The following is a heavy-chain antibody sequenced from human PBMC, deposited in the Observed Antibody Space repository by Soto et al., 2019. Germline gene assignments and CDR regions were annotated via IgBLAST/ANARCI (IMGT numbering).Heavy chain of an antibody. CDR2: ISTYNGDT. V-gene: IGHV1-18*01. J-gene: IGHJ6*02. CDR3: ARDGLAPYHDYDRDF. CDR1: GYTFTRSG. Sequence: QVQLVQSGAEVKKPGASVKVSCKASGYTFTRSGISWVRQAPGQGLEWMGWISTYNGDTNYAQKFQGRVTMTTDTSTSTVHMEVRSLRSDDTAVYYCARDGLAPYHDYDRDFWGQGTPVTVSS. D-gene: IGHD6-25*01.